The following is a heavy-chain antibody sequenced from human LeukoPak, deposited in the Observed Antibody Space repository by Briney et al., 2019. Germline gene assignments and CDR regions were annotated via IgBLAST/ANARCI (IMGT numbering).Heavy chain of an antibody. V-gene: IGHV1-69*04. Sequence: SVKVSCKASGGTFSSYAISWVRQAPGQGLEWMGRIIPILGIANYAQKFQGRVTITADKSTSTAYMELRSLRSEDTAVYYCARARHRLELLLSDYWGQGTLVTVSS. J-gene: IGHJ4*02. CDR1: GGTFSSYA. CDR3: ARARHRLELLLSDY. D-gene: IGHD3-3*01. CDR2: IIPILGIA.